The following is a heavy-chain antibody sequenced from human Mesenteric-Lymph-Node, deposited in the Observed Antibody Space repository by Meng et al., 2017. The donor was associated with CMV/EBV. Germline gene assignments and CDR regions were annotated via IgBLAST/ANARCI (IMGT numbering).Heavy chain of an antibody. Sequence: GESLKISCAASGFTFDDYGMSWVRQAPGKGLEWVASIKWNGDRTGYADSVKGRFTISRDNAKNSLYLQMISLRAEDTALYYCARGHCSRTSCAFDYWGQGTLVTVSS. CDR1: GFTFDDYG. D-gene: IGHD2-2*01. CDR3: ARGHCSRTSCAFDY. CDR2: IKWNGDRT. V-gene: IGHV3-20*04. J-gene: IGHJ4*02.